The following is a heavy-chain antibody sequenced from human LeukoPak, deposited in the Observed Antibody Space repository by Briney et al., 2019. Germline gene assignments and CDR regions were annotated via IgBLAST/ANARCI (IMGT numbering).Heavy chain of an antibody. CDR1: GFTFSSYG. Sequence: GGSLRLSCAASGFTFSSYGMHWVRQAPGKGLDWVAFIHHDGSNKYYADSVRGRFTISRDNSKSTLILQMNGLRSEDTAVYYCEKEGFGNYYSAYFDYWGQGTLVTVSS. CDR3: EKEGFGNYYSAYFDY. J-gene: IGHJ4*02. CDR2: IHHDGSNK. D-gene: IGHD1-26*01. V-gene: IGHV3-30*02.